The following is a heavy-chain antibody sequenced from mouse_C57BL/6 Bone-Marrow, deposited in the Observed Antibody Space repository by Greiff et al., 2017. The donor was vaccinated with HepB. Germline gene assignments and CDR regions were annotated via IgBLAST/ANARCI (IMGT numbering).Heavy chain of an antibody. CDR3: ARGPGYFDY. CDR1: GYSITSGYY. Sequence: EVKLQESGPGLVKPSQSLSLTCSVTGYSITSGYYWNWIRQFPGNKLEWMGYISYDGSNNYNPSLKNRISITRDTSKNQFFLKLNSVTTEDTATYYCARGPGYFDYWGQGTTLTVSS. J-gene: IGHJ2*01. V-gene: IGHV3-6*01. CDR2: ISYDGSN.